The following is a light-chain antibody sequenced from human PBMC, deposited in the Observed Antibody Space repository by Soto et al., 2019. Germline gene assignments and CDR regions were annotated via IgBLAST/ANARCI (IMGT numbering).Light chain of an antibody. J-gene: IGKJ1*01. V-gene: IGKV3-20*01. CDR3: QQYGSVVAWT. Sequence: EVVLTQSPGTVSLSPGERATLSCRASQTITSNSLAWYQHKPGQAPRLLIYSASSRATGIPDRFSGSGSGTDFTLTISRLEPEDFAVYYCQQYGSVVAWTFGQGTKVEMK. CDR1: QTITSNS. CDR2: SAS.